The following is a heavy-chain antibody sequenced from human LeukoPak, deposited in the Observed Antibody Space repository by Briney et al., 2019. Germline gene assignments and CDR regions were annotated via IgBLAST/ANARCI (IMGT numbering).Heavy chain of an antibody. D-gene: IGHD5-18*01. V-gene: IGHV3-21*01. CDR2: ISSSSSYI. Sequence: GGSLRLSCAASGFTFSGYCMNWVRLAPGKGLEWVSSISSSSSYIYYADSVKGRFTISRDNAKNSLYLQMNSLRAEDTAVYYCARLYDTAPDVWGQGTTVTVSS. J-gene: IGHJ6*02. CDR3: ARLYDTAPDV. CDR1: GFTFSGYC.